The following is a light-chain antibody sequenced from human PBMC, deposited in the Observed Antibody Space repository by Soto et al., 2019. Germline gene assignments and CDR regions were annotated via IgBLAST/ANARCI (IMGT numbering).Light chain of an antibody. CDR2: GAS. V-gene: IGKV3-20*01. CDR3: QQYGVSPT. Sequence: EIVLTQSPGTLSLSPGERATLSCRASQTISNTFLAWYQQRPGQAPRLLIYGASGRAAGIPDRFSGSGSGTDFTLSISRLEPEDFAEYYCQQYGVSPTFGGGTKVEIK. CDR1: QTISNTF. J-gene: IGKJ4*01.